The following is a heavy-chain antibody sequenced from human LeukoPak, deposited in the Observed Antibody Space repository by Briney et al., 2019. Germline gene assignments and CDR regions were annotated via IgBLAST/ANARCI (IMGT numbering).Heavy chain of an antibody. V-gene: IGHV3-23*01. J-gene: IGHJ5*01. CDR2: ISGSGAGT. CDR1: GFGFSSYT. Sequence: PGGSLRLSCAASGFGFSSYTMTWVRQAPGKGLEWVSDISGSGAGTYYADSVKGRFTISRDNSKNTLYLQMSSLGADDTAVYYCAKLTDSWGQGTLVSVSS. CDR3: AKLTDS.